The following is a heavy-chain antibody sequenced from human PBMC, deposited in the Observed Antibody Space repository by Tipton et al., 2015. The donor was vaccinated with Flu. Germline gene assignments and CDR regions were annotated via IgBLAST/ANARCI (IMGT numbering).Heavy chain of an antibody. V-gene: IGHV4-4*07. J-gene: IGHJ4*02. CDR2: TYTSGST. CDR1: GGSISSYY. D-gene: IGHD3-10*01. Sequence: TLSLTCTVSGGSISSYYWTWIRQPAGKGLEWIGRTYTSGSTKYNPSLKSRVTMSLDTSNNHFSLKLTSVTAADTAVYYCARGSGSGTYVIFDSWGQGTLVTVSS. CDR3: ARGSGSGTYVIFDS.